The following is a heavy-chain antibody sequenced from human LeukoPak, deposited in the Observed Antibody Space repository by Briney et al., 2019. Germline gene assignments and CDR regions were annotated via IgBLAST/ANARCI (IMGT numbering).Heavy chain of an antibody. Sequence: SETLSLTCTVSGASINSPSYYWGWIRQPPGRGLEWIGSMYYSGNTYYNPSLKSRVTISLDTSKNQFSLKLSSVTAADSAVYYCARDRSPRHYYDTSDYHGAADYWGQGTLVTVSS. CDR3: ARDRSPRHYYDTSDYHGAADY. J-gene: IGHJ4*02. D-gene: IGHD3-22*01. V-gene: IGHV4-39*07. CDR2: MYYSGNT. CDR1: GASINSPSYY.